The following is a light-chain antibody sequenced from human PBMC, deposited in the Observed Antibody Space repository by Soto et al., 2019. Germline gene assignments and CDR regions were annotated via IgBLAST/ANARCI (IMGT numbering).Light chain of an antibody. V-gene: IGLV2-14*01. Sequence: QSALTQPASVSGSPGQSITISCTGTSSDIGAYDYVSWFQQYPGKAPTLLIYEVTFRPSGVSSRFSGSKSGNTASLIISGLQTEDEADYYCGSYASATLIFGGGTKLTVL. J-gene: IGLJ2*01. CDR1: SSDIGAYDY. CDR3: GSYASATLI. CDR2: EVT.